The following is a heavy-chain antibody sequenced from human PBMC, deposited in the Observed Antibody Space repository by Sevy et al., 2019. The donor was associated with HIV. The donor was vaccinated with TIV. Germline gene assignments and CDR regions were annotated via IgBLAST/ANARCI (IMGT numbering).Heavy chain of an antibody. Sequence: ASVKVSCKASGYTFTSYYMHWVRQAPGQGLEWMGMINPSGGTTSYAQKFQGRVTMTRDTSTSTVYMELSSLRSEDTAVYYCARVEFYGYYGDYYGLDVWGQGTTVTVSS. CDR3: ARVEFYGYYGDYYGLDV. J-gene: IGHJ6*02. D-gene: IGHD4-17*01. CDR2: INPSGGTT. CDR1: GYTFTSYY. V-gene: IGHV1-46*01.